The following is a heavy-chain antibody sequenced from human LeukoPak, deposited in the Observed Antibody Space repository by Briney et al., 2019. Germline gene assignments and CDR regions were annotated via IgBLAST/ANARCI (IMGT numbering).Heavy chain of an antibody. CDR1: GFTLSRHY. CDR2: IRNKADGYTT. V-gene: IGHV3-72*01. CDR3: GDLGSAGTDH. Sequence: GGSLRLSCAASGFTLSRHYMVWVRQSPGQGLEWVGLIRNKADGYTTIYAASVKGRFTISRDDSKNSVYLQMDSLKTEDTAVYYCGDLGSAGTDHWGQGTLVTVSS. J-gene: IGHJ4*02. D-gene: IGHD3-10*01.